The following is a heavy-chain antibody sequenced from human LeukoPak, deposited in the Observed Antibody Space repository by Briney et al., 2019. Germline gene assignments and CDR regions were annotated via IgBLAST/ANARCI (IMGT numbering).Heavy chain of an antibody. J-gene: IGHJ4*02. CDR3: ARDYVDDIPMIKDY. CDR1: GYTFTSYH. CDR2: INLSGGST. V-gene: IGHV1-46*01. D-gene: IGHD2-8*01. Sequence: ASVKVSCKASGYTFTSYHMHWVRQAPGQGLEWMGKINLSGGSTTYAQKFQGRVTMTRDTSTSTVYMELSSLRSEDTAVYYCARDYVDDIPMIKDYWGQGTLVTISS.